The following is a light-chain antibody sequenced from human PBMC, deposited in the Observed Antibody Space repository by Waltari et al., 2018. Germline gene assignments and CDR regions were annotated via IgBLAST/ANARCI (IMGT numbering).Light chain of an antibody. CDR2: GAS. CDR1: QSVNNNY. V-gene: IGKV3-20*01. J-gene: IGKJ4*01. CDR3: QQYATSPEA. Sequence: EIVLTQSPGTLSLSPGERATPSCRASQSVNNNYLAWYQQKPGQAPRLLIYGASTRATGIPDRFRGSGSGTDFTLTISRLEPEDFAAYYCQQYATSPEAFGGGTKVDIK.